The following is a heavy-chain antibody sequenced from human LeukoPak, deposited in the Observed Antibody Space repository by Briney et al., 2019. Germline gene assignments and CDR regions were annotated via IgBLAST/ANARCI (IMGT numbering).Heavy chain of an antibody. D-gene: IGHD3-9*01. V-gene: IGHV3-7*01. Sequence: GGSLRLSCEVSGFTFSNYWMMWVRQAPGKGLEWVSSINEDGSGTNYVDSVTGRFTVSRDHAKNSLYLQMNSLRAEDTAVYYCARAPWDDILTGFDYWGQGTLVTVSS. CDR3: ARAPWDDILTGFDY. CDR1: GFTFSNYW. J-gene: IGHJ4*02. CDR2: INEDGSGT.